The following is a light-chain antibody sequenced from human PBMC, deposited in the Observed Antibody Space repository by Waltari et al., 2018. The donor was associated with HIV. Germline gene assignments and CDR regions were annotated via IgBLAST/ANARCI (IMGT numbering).Light chain of an antibody. CDR3: QHLKTYPIT. Sequence: DIQLTQSPSFLSASIGDRVTITCRASQDISRLLAWYQQKPGKPPKLLIYTASTLQSGVPSRFSGSGSGTEFTLTISSLEPEDFATYFCQHLKTYPITFGLGTRLDIE. CDR1: QDISRL. V-gene: IGKV1-9*01. CDR2: TAS. J-gene: IGKJ5*01.